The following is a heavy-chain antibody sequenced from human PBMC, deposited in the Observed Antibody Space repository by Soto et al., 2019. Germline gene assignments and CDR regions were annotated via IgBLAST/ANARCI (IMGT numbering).Heavy chain of an antibody. CDR2: IYYSGST. J-gene: IGHJ6*02. D-gene: IGHD6-6*01. CDR3: ARHLEYSSSWGKYGMDV. CDR1: GGSISSSSYY. Sequence: SETLSVACTVSGGSISSSSYYWGWILQPPGKGLEWIGSIYYSGSTYYNPSLKSRVTISVDTSKNQFSLKLSSVTAADTAVYYCARHLEYSSSWGKYGMDVWGQGTTVTVSS. V-gene: IGHV4-39*01.